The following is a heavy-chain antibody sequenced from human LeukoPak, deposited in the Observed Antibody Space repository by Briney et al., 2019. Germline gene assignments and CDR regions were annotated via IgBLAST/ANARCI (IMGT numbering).Heavy chain of an antibody. Sequence: GGSLRLSRAASGFTFSSYAMSWVRQAPGKGLEWVSAISGSGGSTYYADSVKGRFTISRDNSKNTLYLQMNSLRAEDTAVYYCAKDSLLWFGGSGWFDPWGQGTLVTVSS. V-gene: IGHV3-23*01. J-gene: IGHJ5*02. CDR1: GFTFSSYA. CDR3: AKDSLLWFGGSGWFDP. CDR2: ISGSGGST. D-gene: IGHD3-10*01.